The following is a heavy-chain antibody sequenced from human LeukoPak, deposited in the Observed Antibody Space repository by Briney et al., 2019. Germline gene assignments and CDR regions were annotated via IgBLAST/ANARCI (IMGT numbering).Heavy chain of an antibody. J-gene: IGHJ4*02. D-gene: IGHD2-2*02. CDR3: PKGCASTGCYTSEH. CDR1: GLTFNNYA. V-gene: IGHV3-23*01. CDR2: ISGSGDST. Sequence: PGGSLRLSCAASGLTFNNYAMSWVRQAPGRGLEWVSTISGSGDSTYYADSVKGRFTISRDNSKNTLYLQMNSLRPEDTAVYYCPKGCASTGCYTSEHWGQGTLVTVSS.